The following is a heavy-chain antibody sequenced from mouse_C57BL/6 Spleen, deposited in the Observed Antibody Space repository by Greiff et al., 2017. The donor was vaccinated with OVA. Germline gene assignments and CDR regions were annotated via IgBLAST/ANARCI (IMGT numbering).Heavy chain of an antibody. Sequence: EVMLVESGGGLVKPGGSLKLSCAASGFTFSSYAMSWVRQTPEKRLEWVATISDGGGYTYYPDNVKGRFTISRDNAKNNLYLQMSHLKSEDTAMYYCAREKRDYGSSHYFDYWGQGTTLTVSS. V-gene: IGHV5-4*01. CDR3: AREKRDYGSSHYFDY. CDR2: ISDGGGYT. D-gene: IGHD1-1*01. J-gene: IGHJ2*01. CDR1: GFTFSSYA.